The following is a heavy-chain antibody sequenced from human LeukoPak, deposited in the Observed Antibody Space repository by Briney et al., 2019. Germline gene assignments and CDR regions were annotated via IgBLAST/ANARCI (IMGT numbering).Heavy chain of an antibody. Sequence: GGSLRLSCAASGFTFSSYWMSWVRQAPGKGLEWVANIKQDGSEKYYVDSVKGRFTISRDNAKNSLYLQMDSLRAEDTAVYYCARDTADSSSDYWGQGTLVTVSS. CDR3: ARDTADSSSDY. J-gene: IGHJ4*02. D-gene: IGHD6-13*01. V-gene: IGHV3-7*01. CDR1: GFTFSSYW. CDR2: IKQDGSEK.